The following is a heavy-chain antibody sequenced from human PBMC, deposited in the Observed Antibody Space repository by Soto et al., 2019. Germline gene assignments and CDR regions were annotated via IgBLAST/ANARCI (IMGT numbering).Heavy chain of an antibody. J-gene: IGHJ4*02. V-gene: IGHV3-23*01. CDR2: ISSSGDST. D-gene: IGHD3-10*01. CDR1: GFTFSTYA. CDR3: AKGFFTLWFREG. Sequence: EVQLLESGGGLVQPGGALRLTCAASGFTFSTYAMTWVRQAPGKGLDWVSTISSSGDSTYFPDSVRGRFSISRDTSKNTLYLQMNSLRAEQTAVYYCAKGFFTLWFREGWGQGTLVTVSS.